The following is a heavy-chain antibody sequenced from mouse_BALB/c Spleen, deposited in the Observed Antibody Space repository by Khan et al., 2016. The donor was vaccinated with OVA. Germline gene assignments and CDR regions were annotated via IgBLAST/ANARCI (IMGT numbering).Heavy chain of an antibody. CDR1: GYSFTSYH. CDR3: TRHDSTSWFAY. V-gene: IGHV1S135*01. CDR2: IDPFNGGS. D-gene: IGHD1-1*01. Sequence: VQLKQSGPELMKPGASVKISCKASGYSFTSYHIHWVKQSHGKTLECIGHIDPFNGGSTYNQKFNVKATLTVDKSSNMALMHHSSLTSKTSAIYCCTRHDSTSWFAYWRQGTLVTVS. J-gene: IGHJ3*01.